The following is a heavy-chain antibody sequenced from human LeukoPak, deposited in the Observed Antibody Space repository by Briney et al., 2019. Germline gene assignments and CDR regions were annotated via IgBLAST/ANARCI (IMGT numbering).Heavy chain of an antibody. V-gene: IGHV5-51*03. D-gene: IGHD5-24*01. CDR1: GYAFTSYW. CDR2: IYPGDSET. Sequence: GESMKISCKGSGYAFTSYWIAWVRHMPGEGLEWMGIIYPGDSETRYSPSFQGQVTISADKSITTAYLQWGRLKASDTAMYYCTRSPRDGYHDAFDIWGQGTMVTVFS. J-gene: IGHJ3*02. CDR3: TRSPRDGYHDAFDI.